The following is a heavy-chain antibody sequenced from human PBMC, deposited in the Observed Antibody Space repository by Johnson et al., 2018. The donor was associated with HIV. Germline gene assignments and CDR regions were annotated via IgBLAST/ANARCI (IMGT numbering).Heavy chain of an antibody. J-gene: IGHJ3*02. CDR3: ARGGPFHAFDI. CDR2: VNNDGGDT. D-gene: IGHD2-21*01. Sequence: VQLVESGGGLVQPGGSLRLSCAVSGFTFTNYWMHWVRQAPGKGLVWVSRVNNDGGDTIYADSVKGRFTISRDNAKNTLFLQMNSLRAEDTAMYFCARGGPFHAFDIWGHGTTVTDSS. V-gene: IGHV3-74*01. CDR1: GFTFTNYW.